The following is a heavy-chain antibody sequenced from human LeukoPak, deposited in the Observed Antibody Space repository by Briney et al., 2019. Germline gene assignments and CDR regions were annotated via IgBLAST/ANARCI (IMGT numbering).Heavy chain of an antibody. Sequence: SETLSLTCAVYGGSFSGYYWSWIGQPPGKGLEWIGEINHSGSTNYNPSLKSRVTISVDTSKNQFSLKLSSVTAADTAVYYCARVQNGDYDSGWFDPWGQGTLVTVSS. CDR1: GGSFSGYY. CDR3: ARVQNGDYDSGWFDP. CDR2: INHSGST. D-gene: IGHD4-17*01. J-gene: IGHJ5*02. V-gene: IGHV4-34*01.